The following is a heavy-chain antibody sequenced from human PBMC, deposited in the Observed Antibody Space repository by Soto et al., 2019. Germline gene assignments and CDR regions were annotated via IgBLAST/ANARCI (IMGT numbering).Heavy chain of an antibody. Sequence: LGESLKISCKGSGYSFTSYWIGWVRQMPGKGLEWMGIIYPGDSDTRYSPSFQGQVTISADKSISTAYLQWSSLKASDTAMYYCARHFRYCSSTSCHTAWYYFDYWGQGTLVTGS. V-gene: IGHV5-51*01. J-gene: IGHJ4*02. CDR2: IYPGDSDT. D-gene: IGHD2-2*02. CDR1: GYSFTSYW. CDR3: ARHFRYCSSTSCHTAWYYFDY.